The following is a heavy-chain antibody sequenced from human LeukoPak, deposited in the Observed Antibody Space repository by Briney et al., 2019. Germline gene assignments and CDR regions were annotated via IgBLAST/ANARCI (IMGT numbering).Heavy chain of an antibody. CDR1: GYTFTSYD. Sequence: GASVKVSCKASGYTFTSYDINWVRQATGQGLEWMGRIIPILGIANYAQKFQGRVTITADKSTSTAYMELSSLRSEDTAVYYCASAGAFDIWGQGTMVTVSS. CDR3: ASAGAFDI. CDR2: IIPILGIA. J-gene: IGHJ3*02. D-gene: IGHD1-1*01. V-gene: IGHV1-69*04.